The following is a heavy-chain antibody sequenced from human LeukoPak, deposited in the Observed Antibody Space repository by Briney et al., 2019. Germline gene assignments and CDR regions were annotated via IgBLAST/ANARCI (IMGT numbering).Heavy chain of an antibody. CDR1: GFTFSNYA. J-gene: IGHJ4*02. CDR2: ISPSGSTI. V-gene: IGHV3-48*03. D-gene: IGHD3-3*01. Sequence: GGSLRLSCAASGFTFSNYAMHWVRQAPGKGLEWVSYISPSGSTIYYADSVKGRFTISRDNAKNSLYLQMNSLRADDTAVYYCAREPDFYFDYWGQGTLVTVSS. CDR3: AREPDFYFDY.